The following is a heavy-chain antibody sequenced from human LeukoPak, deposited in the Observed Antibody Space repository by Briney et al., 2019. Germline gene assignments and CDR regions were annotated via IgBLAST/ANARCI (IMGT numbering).Heavy chain of an antibody. CDR2: FYYSGST. CDR1: GGSFSSSSYY. Sequence: PSETLSLTCTVSGGSFSSSSYYWGWIRQPPGKGLEWIGSFYYSGSTYYNPSLKSRVTISVDTSKNQFSLKLSSVTAADTAIYYCVRDGAGEHHFDYWGQGTLVTVSS. V-gene: IGHV4-39*02. CDR3: VRDGAGEHHFDY. J-gene: IGHJ4*02. D-gene: IGHD7-27*01.